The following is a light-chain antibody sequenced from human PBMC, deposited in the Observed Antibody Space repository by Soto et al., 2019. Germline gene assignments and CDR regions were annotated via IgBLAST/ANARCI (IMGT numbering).Light chain of an antibody. CDR3: SSYAGNKLL. V-gene: IGLV2-11*01. J-gene: IGLJ2*01. CDR2: DVT. Sequence: QSALTQPRSVSGSPGQSVSISCTGTSDDVGGYNYVSWYQQHPGKAPKLMIYDVTKRPSGVPDRFSGSKSGNTASLTVSGLRAEDEADYYCSSYAGNKLLFGGGTKLTVL. CDR1: SDDVGGYNY.